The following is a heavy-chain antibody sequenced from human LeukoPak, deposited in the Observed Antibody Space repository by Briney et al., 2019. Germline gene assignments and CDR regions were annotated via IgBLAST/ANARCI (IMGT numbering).Heavy chain of an antibody. CDR2: IYYSGST. CDR3: ARALSSGPYADY. D-gene: IGHD3-22*01. Sequence: KPSETLSLTCTVSGGSISSGGYYWSWIRQHPGKGLEWIGYIYYSGSTYYNPSLKSRVTISVDTSKNQFSLKLSSVTAADTAVYYCARALSSGPYADYWGQGTLVAVSS. J-gene: IGHJ4*02. V-gene: IGHV4-31*03. CDR1: GGSISSGGYY.